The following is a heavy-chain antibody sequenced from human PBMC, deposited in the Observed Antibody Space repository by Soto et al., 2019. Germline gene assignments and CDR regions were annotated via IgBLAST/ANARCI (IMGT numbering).Heavy chain of an antibody. J-gene: IGHJ3*01. CDR3: ARARISGRFGSFDL. V-gene: IGHV1-2*02. CDR2: INPNHGGT. D-gene: IGHD1-26*01. Sequence: QVHLVQSGAEVEKPGASVKVSCNTSGYTFTAYFMHWVRQAPGQGLEWMGWINPNHGGTDYAQKFQGRVTMPRDTSTTTFYMELSSLRSDYTAVYFCARARISGRFGSFDLWGEGTKVTVSS. CDR1: GYTFTAYF.